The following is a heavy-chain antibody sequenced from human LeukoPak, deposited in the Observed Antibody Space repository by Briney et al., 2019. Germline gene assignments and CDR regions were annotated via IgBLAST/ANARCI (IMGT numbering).Heavy chain of an antibody. D-gene: IGHD3-9*01. J-gene: IGHJ4*02. CDR3: ARDPLRYLRVGHYDY. V-gene: IGHV3-21*01. Sequence: SGGSLRLSCAASGFTFSNYWMSWVRQVPGKGLEWVSSIDYDSSHIYYAASVRGRFTISRDNARNSVYLQMNSLRVEDTAVYYCARDPLRYLRVGHYDYWGQGTLVAVSS. CDR1: GFTFSNYW. CDR2: IDYDSSHI.